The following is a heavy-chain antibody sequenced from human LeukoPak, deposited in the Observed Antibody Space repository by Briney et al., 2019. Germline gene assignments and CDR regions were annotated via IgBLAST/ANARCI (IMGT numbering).Heavy chain of an antibody. CDR2: ISRSGSA. CDR3: ATEPTRTPYYYMDV. D-gene: IGHD1-14*01. J-gene: IGHJ6*03. Sequence: PETLSLSCKLSAGALSGEKGSWIRRPAGKGMEWIGRISRSGSANYNPSLKSRVTLSVDTSKKQLSLALNSVTAADTAVFYCATEPTRTPYYYMDVWGTGTTVIVSS. CDR1: AGALSGEK. V-gene: IGHV4-4*07.